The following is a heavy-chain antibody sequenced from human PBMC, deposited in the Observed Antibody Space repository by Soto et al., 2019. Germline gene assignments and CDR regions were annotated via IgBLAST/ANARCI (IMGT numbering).Heavy chain of an antibody. J-gene: IGHJ5*02. CDR1: GGSISRYR. Sequence: QVQLQESGPGLVKPSETLSLTCVVSGGSISRYRWSWIRQPPGKGLEWIGYIFYNGTTSYNSSLKIRVTISVALSKNPPPLTLASVPAADTAVYYCARSFFPWGQGTLVVVSS. CDR2: IFYNGTT. CDR3: ARSFFP. V-gene: IGHV4-59*01.